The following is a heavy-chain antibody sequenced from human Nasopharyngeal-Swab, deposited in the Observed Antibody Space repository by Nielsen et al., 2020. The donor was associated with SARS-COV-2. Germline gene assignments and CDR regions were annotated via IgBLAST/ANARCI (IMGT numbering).Heavy chain of an antibody. Sequence: SETLSFTCTVSGGSISSGSYYWSWIRQPAGKGLEWIGRIYTSGSTNYNPSLKSRVTISVDTSKNQFSLKLSSVTAADTAVYYCARDRIAADYFDYWGQGTLVTVSS. J-gene: IGHJ4*02. CDR1: GGSISSGSYY. V-gene: IGHV4-61*02. D-gene: IGHD6-13*01. CDR3: ARDRIAADYFDY. CDR2: IYTSGST.